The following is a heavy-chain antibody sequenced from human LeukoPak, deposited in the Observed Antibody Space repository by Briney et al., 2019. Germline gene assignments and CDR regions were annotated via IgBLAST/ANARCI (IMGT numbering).Heavy chain of an antibody. Sequence: PGGSLRLSCAASGFTFSIYSMSWVRQAPGKGLEWLSYISTSSTTIYYADSVKGRFTISRDDARNSLSLQMNSLRADDTAVYYCAKEMGYCTGGSCYRWFDSWGQGTLVIVSS. V-gene: IGHV3-48*01. D-gene: IGHD2-15*01. J-gene: IGHJ5*01. CDR3: AKEMGYCTGGSCYRWFDS. CDR2: ISTSSTTI. CDR1: GFTFSIYS.